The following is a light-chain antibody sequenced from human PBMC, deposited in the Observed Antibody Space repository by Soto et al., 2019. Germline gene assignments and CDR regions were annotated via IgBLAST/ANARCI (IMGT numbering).Light chain of an antibody. Sequence: DIQMTQSPSFVSASVGDRVTITCRASQGIVSWLAWYQHKPGRAPKLLIHAASSLESGVPSRFSGSGSGTDFTLTISSLQPEDFATYHCQQTSSFPLTFGGGTKVEIK. CDR3: QQTSSFPLT. V-gene: IGKV1-12*01. CDR1: QGIVSW. CDR2: AAS. J-gene: IGKJ4*01.